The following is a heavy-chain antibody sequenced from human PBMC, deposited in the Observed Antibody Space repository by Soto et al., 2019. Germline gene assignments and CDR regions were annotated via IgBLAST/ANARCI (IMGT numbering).Heavy chain of an antibody. CDR2: ISGGGGST. CDR3: AKMRVRSSGSYYGY. J-gene: IGHJ4*02. CDR1: GFTFSSYS. V-gene: IGHV3-23*01. D-gene: IGHD1-26*01. Sequence: EVQLLESGGGLVQPGGSLRLSCAASGFTFSSYSMSWVRQAPGKGLEWVSAISGGGGSTYYADSVKGRFTISRDNYKHTLYLQMNSLRAEDTAVYYCAKMRVRSSGSYYGYWGQGTLVTVSS.